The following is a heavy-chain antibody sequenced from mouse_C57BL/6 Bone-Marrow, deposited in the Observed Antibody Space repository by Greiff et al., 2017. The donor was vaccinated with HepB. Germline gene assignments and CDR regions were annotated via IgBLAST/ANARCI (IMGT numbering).Heavy chain of an antibody. Sequence: QVQLQQPGAELVKPGASVKMSCKASGYTFTSYWITWVKQRPGQGLEWIGDIYPGSGSTNYNEKFKSKATLTVDTSSNTAYMQLSSLTSEDSAVYYCARGGWLLRHAMDYWGQGTSVTVSS. V-gene: IGHV1-55*01. CDR2: IYPGSGST. CDR3: ARGGWLLRHAMDY. D-gene: IGHD2-3*01. CDR1: GYTFTSYW. J-gene: IGHJ4*01.